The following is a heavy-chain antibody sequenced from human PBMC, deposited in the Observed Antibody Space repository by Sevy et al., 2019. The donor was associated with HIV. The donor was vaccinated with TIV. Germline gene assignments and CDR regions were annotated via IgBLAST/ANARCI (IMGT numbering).Heavy chain of an antibody. D-gene: IGHD2-2*01. CDR1: GFTFSTYA. CDR3: ARDGGSSSTSCHLYLDY. J-gene: IGHJ4*02. CDR2: CSSGSSYR. Sequence: GGSLRLSCAASGFTFSTYAMNWVRQAPGKGLEWVSCCSSGSSYRYYADSVKGRFTISIDNAKNKLYLQMNSLRAEDTAEYSGARDGGSSSTSCHLYLDYWGQGTLVTVSS. V-gene: IGHV3-21*01.